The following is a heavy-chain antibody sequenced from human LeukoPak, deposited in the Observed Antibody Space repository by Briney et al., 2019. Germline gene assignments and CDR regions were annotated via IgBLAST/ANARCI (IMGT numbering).Heavy chain of an antibody. J-gene: IGHJ4*02. CDR2: IFYSEST. V-gene: IGHV4-39*01. D-gene: IGHD1-26*01. CDR3: ARHSRGSYKRHFDS. Sequence: SETLSLTCTVSDDSISSNTYYWGWIRQPPGKGLEWIGSIFYSESTYYNPSLKSRVTISIDTSKNQFSLKLSSVTAADTAIYYCARHSRGSYKRHFDSWGQGTLVTVSS. CDR1: DDSISSNTYY.